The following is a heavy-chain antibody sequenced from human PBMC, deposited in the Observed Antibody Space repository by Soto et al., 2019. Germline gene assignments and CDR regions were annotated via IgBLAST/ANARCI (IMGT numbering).Heavy chain of an antibody. V-gene: IGHV3-7*05. CDR3: ARDWGTPGRGSAVGYYYHYGMDV. Sequence: EVQLVESGGGLVQPGGSLRLSCLASEFTFNTDGMNWVRQAPGRGLEWVANIKDDGSEKNYVDSVKGRFTISRDNAKNSLYLKMNRLRGEDTAVYFCARDWGTPGRGSAVGYYYHYGMDVWGQGTTVTVSS. CDR2: IKDDGSEK. J-gene: IGHJ6*02. D-gene: IGHD6-19*01. CDR1: EFTFNTDG.